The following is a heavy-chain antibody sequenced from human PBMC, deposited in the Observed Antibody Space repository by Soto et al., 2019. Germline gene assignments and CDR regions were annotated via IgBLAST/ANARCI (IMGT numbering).Heavy chain of an antibody. V-gene: IGHV1-3*01. CDR3: ARGIWFGELLWYYYYGMDV. CDR2: FNASNGKT. Sequence: ASVKVSCKPSGDTFSSYSFSWVRQVAGQGLEWMGGFNASNGKTKYAQKFQGRVTITRDTSASTAYMELSSLRSEDTAVYYCARGIWFGELLWYYYYGMDVWGQGTTVTVSS. J-gene: IGHJ6*02. D-gene: IGHD3-10*01. CDR1: GDTFSSYS.